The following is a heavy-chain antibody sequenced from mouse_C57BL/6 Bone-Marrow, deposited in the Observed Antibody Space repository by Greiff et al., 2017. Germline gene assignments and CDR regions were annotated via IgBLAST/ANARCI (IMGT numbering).Heavy chain of an antibody. Sequence: SGPGILQPSQTLSLTCSFSGFSLSTSGMGVGWIRQPSGKGLEWLAHLWWDVDKYSNPALKSQLPISKDTSKNRVLLKIASVDTADTATYYCARIDLLWYHYFDYWGQGTTLTVSS. CDR2: LWWDVDK. J-gene: IGHJ2*01. D-gene: IGHD2-1*01. CDR3: ARIDLLWYHYFDY. CDR1: GFSLSTSGMG. V-gene: IGHV8-8*01.